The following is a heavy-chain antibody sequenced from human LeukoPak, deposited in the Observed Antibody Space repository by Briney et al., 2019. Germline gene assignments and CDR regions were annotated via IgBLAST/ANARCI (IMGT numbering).Heavy chain of an antibody. V-gene: IGHV3-23*01. CDR3: AKGAPSGYSYGYDNAY. D-gene: IGHD5-18*01. J-gene: IGHJ4*02. CDR2: ISGSGGST. Sequence: GGSLRLSCTYSGFTSRFLGMSWVRQAPGKGLEWVSAISGSGGSTYYADSVKGRFTISRDNSKNTLYLQMNSLRAEDTAVYYCAKGAPSGYSYGYDNAYWGQGTLVTVSS. CDR1: GFTSRFLG.